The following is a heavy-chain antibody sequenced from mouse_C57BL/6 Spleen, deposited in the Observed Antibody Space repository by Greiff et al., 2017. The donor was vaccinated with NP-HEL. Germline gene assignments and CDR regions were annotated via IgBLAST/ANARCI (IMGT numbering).Heavy chain of an antibody. CDR2: INYDGSST. J-gene: IGHJ2*01. V-gene: IGHV5-16*01. CDR3: ARDLYYRGFDY. Sequence: EVMLVESEGGLVQPGSSMKLSCTASGFTFSDYYMAWVRQVPEKGLEWVANINYDGSSTYYLDSLKSRFIISRDNAKNILYLQMSSLKSEDTATYYCARDLYYRGFDYWGKGTTLTVSS. D-gene: IGHD2-14*01. CDR1: GFTFSDYY.